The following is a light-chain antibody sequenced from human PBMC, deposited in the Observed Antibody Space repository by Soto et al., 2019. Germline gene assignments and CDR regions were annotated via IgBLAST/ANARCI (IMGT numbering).Light chain of an antibody. CDR1: QTVASN. Sequence: EIVMTQSPATLSVSPGERATLSCRASQTVASNLAWYQQKPGQAPRLLIHGASTRATGVPVRFSGSGSGTEFTLTISSLQSEDFAVYYCQQYYNWPPQYTFGQGTKLQIK. V-gene: IGKV3-15*01. CDR3: QQYYNWPPQYT. J-gene: IGKJ2*01. CDR2: GAS.